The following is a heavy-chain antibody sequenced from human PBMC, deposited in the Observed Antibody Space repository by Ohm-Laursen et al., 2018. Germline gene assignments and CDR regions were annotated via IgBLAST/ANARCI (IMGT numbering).Heavy chain of an antibody. V-gene: IGHV4-59*10. CDR3: ARAHPNCSGGSCSWFAP. CDR2: IYSSGST. J-gene: IGHJ5*02. Sequence: GTLSLTCAVYGGSFSDYYWSWIRQPAGKGLQWIGRIYSSGSTNYNPSLKSRVSMSVDTSKNHFSLKLSSVTAADTAVYYCARAHPNCSGGSCSWFAPWGQGTLVTVSS. D-gene: IGHD2-15*01. CDR1: GGSFSDYY.